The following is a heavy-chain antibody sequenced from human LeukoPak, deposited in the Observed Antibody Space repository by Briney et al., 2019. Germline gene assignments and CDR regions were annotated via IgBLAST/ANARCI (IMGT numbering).Heavy chain of an antibody. J-gene: IGHJ4*02. Sequence: ASVKVSCKASGFTFTAYYMHRVRHAPGQGMEWMGWINPNSGGTNYAQKFQGRVTMTRDTSISTAYMELSRLRSDDTAVYYCARGPHWDPHFDYWGQGTLVTVSS. CDR2: INPNSGGT. CDR3: ARGPHWDPHFDY. D-gene: IGHD7-27*01. CDR1: GFTFTAYY. V-gene: IGHV1-2*02.